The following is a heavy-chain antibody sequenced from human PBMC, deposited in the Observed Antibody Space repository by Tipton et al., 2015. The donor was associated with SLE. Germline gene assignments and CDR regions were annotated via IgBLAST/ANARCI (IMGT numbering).Heavy chain of an antibody. Sequence: TLSLTCAVYGGSFSGYYWRWIRQPPGKGLEWIGEINHSGSTNYNPSLKSRVTISVDTSKNQFSLKLSSVTAADTAVYYCARDCKGPFAFDIWGQGTMVTVSS. CDR1: GGSFSGYY. D-gene: IGHD2-21*01. CDR3: ARDCKGPFAFDI. J-gene: IGHJ3*02. CDR2: INHSGST. V-gene: IGHV4-34*01.